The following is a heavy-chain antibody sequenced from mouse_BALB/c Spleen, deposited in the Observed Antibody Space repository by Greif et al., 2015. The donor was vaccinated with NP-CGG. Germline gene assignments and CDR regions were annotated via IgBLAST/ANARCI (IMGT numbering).Heavy chain of an antibody. CDR1: GFNIKDTY. V-gene: IGHV14-3*02. CDR3: ARWDWYFDV. CDR2: IDPANGNT. Sequence: DVKLQESGAELVKPGASVKLSCTASGFNIKDTYMHWVKQRPEQGLEWIGRIDPANGNTKYDPKFQGKATITADTSSNTACLQLSSLTSEDTAVYYCARWDWYFDVWGAGTTVTVSS. J-gene: IGHJ1*01.